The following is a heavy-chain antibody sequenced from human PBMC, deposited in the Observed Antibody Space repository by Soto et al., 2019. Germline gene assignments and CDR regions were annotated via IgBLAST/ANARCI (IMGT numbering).Heavy chain of an antibody. J-gene: IGHJ6*02. CDR3: STDIGIYGMDI. CDR1: GLSFTNAW. Sequence: EVQLVESGGGLVKPGGSLRLSCVASGLSFTNAWMSWVRQAPGKGLEWVGRIKSKTDGGTADYAALVKGRFTISRDDAQNTLYLHIDIQKTEDTALYHWSTDIGIYGMDIWGQGTTVTVSS. CDR2: IKSKTDGGTA. D-gene: IGHD1-26*01. V-gene: IGHV3-15*01.